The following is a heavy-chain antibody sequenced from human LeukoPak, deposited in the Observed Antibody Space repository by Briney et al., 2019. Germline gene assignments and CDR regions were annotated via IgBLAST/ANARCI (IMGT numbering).Heavy chain of an antibody. CDR3: ARGPAGGYCSSTSCPPVHWFDP. CDR2: INPNSGGT. CDR1: GYTFTSYG. J-gene: IGHJ5*02. D-gene: IGHD2-2*01. Sequence: GASVKVSCKASGYTFTSYGISWVRQAPGQGLEWMGRINPNSGGTNYAQKFQGRVTMTRDTSISTAYMELSRLRSDDTAVYYCARGPAGGYCSSTSCPPVHWFDPWGQGTLVTVSS. V-gene: IGHV1-2*06.